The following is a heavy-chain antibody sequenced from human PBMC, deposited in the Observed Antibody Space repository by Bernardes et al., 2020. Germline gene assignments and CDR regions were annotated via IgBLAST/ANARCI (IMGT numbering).Heavy chain of an antibody. D-gene: IGHD5-12*01. J-gene: IGHJ4*02. CDR1: GFTLIGYW. Sequence: GGFLRLSCAASGFTLIGYWMNWVCPAPGKGLGGVANIKPDGSEGYYVDSVKGRLTISRDNAKNSLYLQMNSLRAEDTAVYYCARWIGGFDYWGQGTLVTVSS. CDR3: ARWIGGFDY. V-gene: IGHV3-7*03. CDR2: IKPDGSEG.